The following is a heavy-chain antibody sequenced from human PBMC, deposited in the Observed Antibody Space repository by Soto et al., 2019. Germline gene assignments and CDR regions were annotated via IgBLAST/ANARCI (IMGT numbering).Heavy chain of an antibody. D-gene: IGHD3-3*01. Sequence: SVKVSCKASGGTFTSYAISWVRQAPGQGLEWMGGIIPIFGTANYAQKFQGRVTITADKSTSTAYMELSSLRSEDTAVYYCARADTIFGVVIRDYYYYGMDVWGQGTTVTVSS. V-gene: IGHV1-69*06. CDR1: GGTFTSYA. CDR2: IIPIFGTA. CDR3: ARADTIFGVVIRDYYYYGMDV. J-gene: IGHJ6*02.